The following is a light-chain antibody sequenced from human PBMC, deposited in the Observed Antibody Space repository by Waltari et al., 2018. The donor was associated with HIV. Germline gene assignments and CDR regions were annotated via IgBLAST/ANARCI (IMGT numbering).Light chain of an antibody. CDR3: TSYAGSDNLML. V-gene: IGLV2-8*01. J-gene: IGLJ2*01. Sequence: QSALTQPPTASGSPGQSVTISCSGTSNDVGPYDYVSWYQQHPDKAPRLIIYEVYKRPSGGPERFSGSKSGNTASRTVSGLQAEDEADYYCTSYAGSDNLMLFGGGTKVTVL. CDR1: SNDVGPYDY. CDR2: EVY.